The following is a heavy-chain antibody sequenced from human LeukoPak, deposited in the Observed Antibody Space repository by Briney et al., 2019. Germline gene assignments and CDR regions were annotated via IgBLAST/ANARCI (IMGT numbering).Heavy chain of an antibody. CDR3: ARDQGGSGPTTYDY. J-gene: IGHJ4*02. CDR1: GFTFSSYW. Sequence: GGSLRLSCAASGFTFSSYWMHWVRQAPGKGLVWVSRISSDGSDTRYADSVKGRFTISRDSAKNTLFLQMNSLRAEDTAVYYCARDQGGSGPTTYDYWGQGTLVTVSS. CDR2: ISSDGSDT. D-gene: IGHD6-19*01. V-gene: IGHV3-74*01.